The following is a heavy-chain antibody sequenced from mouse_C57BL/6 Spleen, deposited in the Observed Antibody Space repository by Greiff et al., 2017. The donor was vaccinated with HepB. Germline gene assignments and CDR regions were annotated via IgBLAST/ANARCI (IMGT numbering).Heavy chain of an antibody. CDR3: ARSGVVYGFAY. V-gene: IGHV1-64*01. CDR2: IHPNSGST. Sequence: QVQLQQPGAELVKPGASVKLSCKASGYTFTSYWMHWVKQRPGQGLEWIGMIHPNSGSTNYNEKFKSKATLTVDKSSSTAYMQLSSLTSEDSAVYYCARSGVVYGFAYWGQGTLVTVSA. CDR1: GYTFTSYW. J-gene: IGHJ3*01. D-gene: IGHD1-1*01.